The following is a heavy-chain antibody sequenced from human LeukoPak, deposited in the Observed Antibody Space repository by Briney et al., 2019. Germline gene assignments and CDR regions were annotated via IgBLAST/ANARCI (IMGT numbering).Heavy chain of an antibody. D-gene: IGHD5-18*01. V-gene: IGHV3-48*01. Sequence: GGSLRLSCAASGFTFGSYSMNWVRQAPGKGLEWVSYISSSSGSIYYADSVKGRFTISRDNSKNTLYLQMNSLRAEDTAVYYCARVGIQLWSQVYFDYWGQGTLVTVSS. CDR2: ISSSSGSI. J-gene: IGHJ4*02. CDR3: ARVGIQLWSQVYFDY. CDR1: GFTFGSYS.